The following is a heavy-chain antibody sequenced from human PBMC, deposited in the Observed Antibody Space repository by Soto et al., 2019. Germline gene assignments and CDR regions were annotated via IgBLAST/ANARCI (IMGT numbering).Heavy chain of an antibody. Sequence: GGSLRLSCAASGFTFSSFAITWVRQAPGKGLELVSVISGSGHSTYHADSVKGRFTIFRDNSTNTLYLQMTTLRAEDTAVYYCAKAPDFWSGFYPYAMDVWGQGTTVPVSS. CDR2: ISGSGHST. V-gene: IGHV3-23*01. CDR1: GFTFSSFA. J-gene: IGHJ6*02. CDR3: AKAPDFWSGFYPYAMDV. D-gene: IGHD3-3*01.